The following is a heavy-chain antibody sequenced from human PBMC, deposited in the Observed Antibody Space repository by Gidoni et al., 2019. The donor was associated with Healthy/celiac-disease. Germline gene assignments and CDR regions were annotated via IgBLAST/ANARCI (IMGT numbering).Heavy chain of an antibody. CDR1: GFTVSSNY. J-gene: IGHJ5*02. CDR3: ARAGGGFWSGFDWFDP. V-gene: IGHV3-66*01. D-gene: IGHD3-3*01. CDR2: IYSGGST. Sequence: EVQLVESGGGLVQPGGSLRLSCAASGFTVSSNYMSWVRQAPGKGLEWVSVIYSGGSTYYADSVKGRFTISRDNSKNTLYLQMNSLRAEDTAVYYCARAGGGFWSGFDWFDPWGQGTLVTVSS.